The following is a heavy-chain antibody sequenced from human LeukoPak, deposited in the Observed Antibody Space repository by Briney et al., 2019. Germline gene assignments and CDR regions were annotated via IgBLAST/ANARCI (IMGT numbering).Heavy chain of an antibody. CDR1: GGSISSYY. J-gene: IGHJ6*02. V-gene: IGHV4-59*12. CDR2: IYYSGST. Sequence: SETLSLTCTVSGGSISSYYWSWIRQPPGKGLEWIGYIYYSGSTNYNPSLKSRVTISVDTSKNQFSLKLSSVTAADTAVYYCARDKFRLWFGESNYYGMDVWGQGTTVTVSS. D-gene: IGHD3-10*01. CDR3: ARDKFRLWFGESNYYGMDV.